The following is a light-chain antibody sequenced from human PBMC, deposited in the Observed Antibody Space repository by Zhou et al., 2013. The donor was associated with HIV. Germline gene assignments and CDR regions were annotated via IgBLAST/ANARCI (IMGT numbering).Light chain of an antibody. J-gene: IGKJ4*01. Sequence: DIQMTQSASSLSASVGERVTTTCRASQGISNSLAWYQQKPGKAPKLLVYAASKLESGVSSRFTGSGSGTDYTLTITSLQPEDFATYYCQQYERLPLTFGGGTKVEIK. V-gene: IGKV1-NL1*01. CDR2: AAS. CDR1: QGISNS. CDR3: QQYERLPLT.